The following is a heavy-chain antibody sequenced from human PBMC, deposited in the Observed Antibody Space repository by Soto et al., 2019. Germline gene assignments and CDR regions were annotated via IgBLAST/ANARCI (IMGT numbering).Heavy chain of an antibody. J-gene: IGHJ1*01. CDR3: ARADFWSGYYTF. CDR2: ISSDGSTT. V-gene: IGHV3-74*01. Sequence: GGSLRLSCAVSGFSFSSYWMHWVRQAPGKGLVWVSRISSDGSTTSYADSVKGRFTISRDNAKNTLYLQMNSLRAEDTAVYYCARADFWSGYYTFWGQGTLVTVSP. CDR1: GFSFSSYW. D-gene: IGHD3-3*01.